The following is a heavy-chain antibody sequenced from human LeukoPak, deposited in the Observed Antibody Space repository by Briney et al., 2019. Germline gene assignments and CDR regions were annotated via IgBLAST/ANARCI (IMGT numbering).Heavy chain of an antibody. CDR3: ARDSRAEALRFDY. J-gene: IGHJ4*02. Sequence: SSETLSLTCTVSGGSISSGDYYWSWIRQPPGKGLEWIGYIYYSGSTYYNPSLKSRVTISVDTSKNQFSLKLSSVTAADTAVYYCARDSRAEALRFDYWGQGTLVTVSS. CDR1: GGSISSGDYY. CDR2: IYYSGST. V-gene: IGHV4-30-4*01. D-gene: IGHD3-10*01.